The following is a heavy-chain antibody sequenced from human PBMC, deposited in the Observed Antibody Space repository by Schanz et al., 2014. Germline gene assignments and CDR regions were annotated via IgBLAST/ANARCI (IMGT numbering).Heavy chain of an antibody. V-gene: IGHV3-9*01. CDR2: ISWNSGSI. CDR3: AKIRYDSSGYYLPYYGMDV. J-gene: IGHJ6*02. Sequence: EVQLVESGGGLVQPGRSLRLSCAASGFTFDDYAMHWVRQAPGKGLEWVSGISWNSGSIGYADSVKGRFTISRDDAKNSLYLQMNSLRAEDTAVYYSAKIRYDSSGYYLPYYGMDVWGQGTTVTVSS. D-gene: IGHD3-22*01. CDR1: GFTFDDYA.